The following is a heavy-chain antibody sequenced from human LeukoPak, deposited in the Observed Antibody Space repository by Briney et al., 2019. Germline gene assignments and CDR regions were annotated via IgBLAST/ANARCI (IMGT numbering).Heavy chain of an antibody. V-gene: IGHV3-23*01. CDR2: ISDSGFSA. D-gene: IGHD6-13*01. CDR3: TIVGYSNSWPLDY. J-gene: IGHJ4*02. Sequence: GGSLRLSCAASGLTFSSYAMAWVGQAPGKGLEWVSTISDSGFSASSADSVKGRFIISRDNSKNTLYLQMNSLRAEDTAVYYCTIVGYSNSWPLDYWGQGTLVSVSS. CDR1: GLTFSSYA.